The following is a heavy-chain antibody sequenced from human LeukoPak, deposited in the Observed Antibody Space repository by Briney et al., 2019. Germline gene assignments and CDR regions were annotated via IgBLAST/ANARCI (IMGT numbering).Heavy chain of an antibody. Sequence: GGSLRLSCAASGFTVSSNYMSWVRQAPGKGLEWVSVIYSGGSTYYADSVKGRFTISRDNSKNTLYLQMNSLRAEDTAVYYCARAYSSGAWFDPWGQGTLLTVSS. CDR1: GFTVSSNY. CDR3: ARAYSSGAWFDP. V-gene: IGHV3-66*01. D-gene: IGHD6-25*01. CDR2: IYSGGST. J-gene: IGHJ5*02.